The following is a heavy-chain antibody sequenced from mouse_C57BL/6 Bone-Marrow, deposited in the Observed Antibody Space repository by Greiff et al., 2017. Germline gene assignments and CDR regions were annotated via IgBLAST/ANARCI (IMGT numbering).Heavy chain of an antibody. CDR1: GYTFTSYW. Sequence: QVQLQQPGAELVKPGASVKLSCKASGYTFTSYWMHWVKQRPGQGLEWIGMIHPNSGSTNYNEKFKSKATLTVDKSSSTAYMQLSSLTSEDSAGYYCARDGYHIWYCDVWGTGTTVTVSS. V-gene: IGHV1-64*01. CDR3: ARDGYHIWYCDV. J-gene: IGHJ1*03. CDR2: IHPNSGST. D-gene: IGHD2-3*01.